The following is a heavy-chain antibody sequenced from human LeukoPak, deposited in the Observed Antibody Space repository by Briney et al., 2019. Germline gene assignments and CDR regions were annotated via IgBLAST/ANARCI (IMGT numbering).Heavy chain of an antibody. J-gene: IGHJ4*02. D-gene: IGHD1-26*01. Sequence: PGGSLRLSCAASGFTFSSYEMNWVRQAPGKGLEWVSYISSSGSTIYYADSVKGRFTISRDNAKNSLYLQMNSLRAEDTAVYYCARDRGGSYSTHWGQGTLVTVSS. V-gene: IGHV3-48*03. CDR1: GFTFSSYE. CDR3: ARDRGGSYSTH. CDR2: ISSSGSTI.